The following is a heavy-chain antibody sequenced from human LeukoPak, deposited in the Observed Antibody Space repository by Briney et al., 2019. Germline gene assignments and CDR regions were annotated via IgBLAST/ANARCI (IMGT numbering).Heavy chain of an antibody. CDR3: ARDLLRYCSSTSCLIDY. CDR1: GFTFSSYG. J-gene: IGHJ4*02. D-gene: IGHD2-2*01. Sequence: GRSLRLSCAASGFTFSSYGMHWVRQAPAKGLEWVAVIWYDGSNKYYADSVKGRFTISRDNSKNTLYLQMDSLRAEDTAVYYCARDLLRYCSSTSCLIDYWGQGTLVTVSS. CDR2: IWYDGSNK. V-gene: IGHV3-33*01.